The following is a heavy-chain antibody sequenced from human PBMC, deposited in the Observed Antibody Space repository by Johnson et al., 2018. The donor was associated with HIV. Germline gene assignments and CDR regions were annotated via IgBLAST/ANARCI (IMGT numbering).Heavy chain of an antibody. D-gene: IGHD6-6*01. V-gene: IGHV3-30*04. J-gene: IGHJ3*02. CDR3: ATAARLFDAFDI. Sequence: QVQLVESGGGVVQPGRSLRLSCAASGFTFSSYAMHWVRQAPGKGLEWVAVISYDGSNKYYVDSVKGRFTISRDKSKNTLYLQMNSLRAEDTAVYYCATAARLFDAFDIWGQGTMVTVSS. CDR1: GFTFSSYA. CDR2: ISYDGSNK.